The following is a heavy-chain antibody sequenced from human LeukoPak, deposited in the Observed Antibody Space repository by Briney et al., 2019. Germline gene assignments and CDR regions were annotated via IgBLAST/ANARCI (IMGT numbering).Heavy chain of an antibody. Sequence: GGSLRLSCAASGFTVSSNYMSWVRQAPGKGLEWVSVIYSGGSTYYADSVKGRFTISRDNSKNTLYLQMNSLRAEDTAVYYCAKESAYGDYFDYWGQGTLVTVSS. J-gene: IGHJ4*02. CDR2: IYSGGST. CDR3: AKESAYGDYFDY. V-gene: IGHV3-53*01. CDR1: GFTVSSNY. D-gene: IGHD4-17*01.